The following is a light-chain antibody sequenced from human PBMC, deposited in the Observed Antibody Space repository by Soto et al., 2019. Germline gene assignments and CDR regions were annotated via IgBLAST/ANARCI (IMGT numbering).Light chain of an antibody. CDR2: GAS. Sequence: EFVLTQSPGTLSLSPGERATLSCRASQTVRNNYLAWYQQKPGQAPRLLIYGASTRATGIPDRFSGSGSGADLTISISRLEPEDFEVYYCQKYGDSSITFGQGTRLEIK. J-gene: IGKJ5*01. V-gene: IGKV3-20*01. CDR1: QTVRNNY. CDR3: QKYGDSSIT.